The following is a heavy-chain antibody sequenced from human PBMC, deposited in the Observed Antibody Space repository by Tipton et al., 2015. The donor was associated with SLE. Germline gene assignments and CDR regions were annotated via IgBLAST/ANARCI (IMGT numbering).Heavy chain of an antibody. Sequence: TLSLTCAVSGFSISSGYYWGWIRQPPGKGLEWLGSVYHSGNTYYIPSLQSRVTMSVDTSKNHFSLKLSSVTAADTAVYYCARHDTNYGRNWFDPWGQGTLVTVSS. CDR3: ARHDTNYGRNWFDP. J-gene: IGHJ5*02. CDR1: GFSISSGYY. CDR2: VYHSGNT. D-gene: IGHD2-8*01. V-gene: IGHV4-38-2*01.